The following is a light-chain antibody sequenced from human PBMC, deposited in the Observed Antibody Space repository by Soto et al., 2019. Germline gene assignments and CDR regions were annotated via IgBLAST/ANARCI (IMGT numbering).Light chain of an antibody. CDR3: HQYGSSTQT. J-gene: IGKJ1*01. Sequence: EIVLTQSPGTLSLSPGERATLSCRASQSVSNNYLAWYQQKPGQAPRLLIYGASNRATGIPDRFSGSGSGTGFTLTISRLEPEDFAVYYCHQYGSSTQTFGHGTKVDIK. CDR1: QSVSNNY. CDR2: GAS. V-gene: IGKV3-20*01.